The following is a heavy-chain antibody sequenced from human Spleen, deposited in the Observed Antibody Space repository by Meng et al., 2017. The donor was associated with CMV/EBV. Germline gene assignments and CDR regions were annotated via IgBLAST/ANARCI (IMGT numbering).Heavy chain of an antibody. CDR1: GDSVSSGDYY. CDR2: IYYSGST. D-gene: IGHD5-18*01. Sequence: SETLSLTCTVSGDSVSSGDYYWSWIRQPPGKGLEWIGYIYYSGSTNYNPSLKSRVTISVDTSKNQFSLKLSSVTAADTAVYYCARGDTAMGQGYYYYGMDVWGQGTTVTVSS. J-gene: IGHJ6*02. CDR3: ARGDTAMGQGYYYYGMDV. V-gene: IGHV4-61*08.